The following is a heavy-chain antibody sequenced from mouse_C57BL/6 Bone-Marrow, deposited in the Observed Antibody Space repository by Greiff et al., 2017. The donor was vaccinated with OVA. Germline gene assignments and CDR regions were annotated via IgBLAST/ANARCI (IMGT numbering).Heavy chain of an antibody. CDR1: GYAFSSSW. D-gene: IGHD1-1*02. J-gene: IGHJ4*01. Sequence: VQLQQSGPELVKPGASVKISCKASGYAFSSSWMNWVKQRPGKGLEWIGRIYPGDGDTNYNGKFKGKATLTADKSSSTAYMQLSSLSSEDSAFYFCARLVWYTLYPMDYWGQGTSVTVSS. CDR2: IYPGDGDT. CDR3: ARLVWYTLYPMDY. V-gene: IGHV1-82*01.